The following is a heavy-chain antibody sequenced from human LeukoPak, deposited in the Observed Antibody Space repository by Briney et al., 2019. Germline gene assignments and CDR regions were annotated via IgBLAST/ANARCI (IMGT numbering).Heavy chain of an antibody. CDR3: ARVSSSWYAADY. V-gene: IGHV1-2*06. D-gene: IGHD6-13*01. CDR1: GYTFTGYY. Sequence: ASVKVSCKASGYTFTGYYMHWVRQAPGQGLEWMGRINPNSGGTNYAQKFQGRVTMTRDTSISTAYMELSRLRSDDTAVYYCARVSSSWYAADYWGQGTLVTVSS. J-gene: IGHJ4*02. CDR2: INPNSGGT.